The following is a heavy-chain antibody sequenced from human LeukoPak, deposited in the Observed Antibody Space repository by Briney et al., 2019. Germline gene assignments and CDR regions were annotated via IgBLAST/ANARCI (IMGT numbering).Heavy chain of an antibody. D-gene: IGHD5-12*01. Sequence: KPSETLSLTCTVSGGSISSGSYYWSWIRQPAGKGLEWIGRIYTSGSTNYNPSLQSRVTMSVDTSKNQFSLKLSSVTAADTAVYYCARRYSGYDWGYFDYWGQGALVTVSS. CDR2: IYTSGST. CDR1: GGSISSGSYY. J-gene: IGHJ4*02. CDR3: ARRYSGYDWGYFDY. V-gene: IGHV4-61*02.